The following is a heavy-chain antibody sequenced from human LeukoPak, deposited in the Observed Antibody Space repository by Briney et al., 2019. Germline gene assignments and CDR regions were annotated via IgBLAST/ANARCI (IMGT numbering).Heavy chain of an antibody. J-gene: IGHJ4*02. CDR2: ITGRGDKT. CDR1: GFTFSDYA. V-gene: IGHV3-23*01. Sequence: GGSLRLSCAASGFTFSDYAMSWVRQAPGKGLEWVSAITGRGDKTYYADSVKGRFTISRDKSKNTLYLQMNSPRVDDSAVYYCAKEKGGSGCFDYWGQGTLVTVSS. D-gene: IGHD6-19*01. CDR3: AKEKGGSGCFDY.